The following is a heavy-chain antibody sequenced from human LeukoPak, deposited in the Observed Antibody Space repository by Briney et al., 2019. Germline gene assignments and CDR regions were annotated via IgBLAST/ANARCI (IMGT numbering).Heavy chain of an antibody. CDR3: ARVEWELLGLRF. Sequence: PGGSLRLSCVASGFTFSSYAMSWVRQAPGKGLEWVSTISSSSSYTYYADSVKGRFTISRDNAKNSQYLQMNSLRAEDTAVYYCARVEWELLGLRFWGQGTLVTVSS. J-gene: IGHJ4*02. V-gene: IGHV3-21*01. D-gene: IGHD1-26*01. CDR2: ISSSSSYT. CDR1: GFTFSSYA.